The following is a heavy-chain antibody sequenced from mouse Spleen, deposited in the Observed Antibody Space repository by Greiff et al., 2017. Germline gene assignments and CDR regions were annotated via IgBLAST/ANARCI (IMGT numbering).Heavy chain of an antibody. CDR2: ISSGGSYT. Sequence: EVKLMESGGGLVKPGGSLKLSCAASGFTFSSYTMSWVRQTPEKRLEWVATISSGGSYTYYPDSVKGRFTISRDNAKNTLYLQMSSLKSEDTAMYYCTRDRGRAMDYWGQGTSVTVSS. CDR1: GFTFSSYT. CDR3: TRDRGRAMDY. D-gene: IGHD3-3*01. J-gene: IGHJ4*01. V-gene: IGHV5-6-4*01.